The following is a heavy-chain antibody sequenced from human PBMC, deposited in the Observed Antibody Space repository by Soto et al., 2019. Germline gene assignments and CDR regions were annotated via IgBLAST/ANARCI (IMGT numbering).Heavy chain of an antibody. V-gene: IGHV4-39*01. D-gene: IGHD2-21*02. Sequence: SETLSLTCTVSGGSISSSSYYWGWIRQPPGKGLEWIGSIYYSGSTYYNPSLKSRVTISVDTSKNQFSLKLSSVTAADTAVYYCAIHYVSGDIVVVTAIDYWGQGTLVTVSS. CDR2: IYYSGST. CDR3: AIHYVSGDIVVVTAIDY. CDR1: GGSISSSSYY. J-gene: IGHJ4*02.